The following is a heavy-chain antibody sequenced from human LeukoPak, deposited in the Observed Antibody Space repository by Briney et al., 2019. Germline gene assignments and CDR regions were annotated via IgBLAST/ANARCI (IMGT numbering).Heavy chain of an antibody. CDR2: INHSGST. Sequence: PSETLSLTCAVYGGSFSGYYWSWIRQPPGKGLEWIGEINHSGSTDYNPSLKSRVTISIDTSKNQFSLKLSSVTAADTAVYYCARQYCSGGSCYYLPWGQGTLVTVSS. D-gene: IGHD2-15*01. CDR1: GGSFSGYY. J-gene: IGHJ5*02. V-gene: IGHV4-34*01. CDR3: ARQYCSGGSCYYLP.